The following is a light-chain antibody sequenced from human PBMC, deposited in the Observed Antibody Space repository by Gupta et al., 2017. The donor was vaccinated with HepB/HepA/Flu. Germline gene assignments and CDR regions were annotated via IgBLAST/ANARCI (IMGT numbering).Light chain of an antibody. V-gene: IGLV2-8*01. J-gene: IGLJ2*01. CDR3: SSYAGSHVV. CDR2: EVS. Sequence: SALTHPPSASGSPGQSVTSSCTGTSSDVGGYNYVSWYQQHPGKAPKLMIYEVSKRPAGVPDRFSGSKSGNTASLTVSGLQAEDEADYYCSSYAGSHVVFGGGTKLTVL. CDR1: SSDVGGYNY.